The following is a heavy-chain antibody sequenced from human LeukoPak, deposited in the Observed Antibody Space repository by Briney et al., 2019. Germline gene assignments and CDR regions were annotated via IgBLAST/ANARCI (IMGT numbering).Heavy chain of an antibody. CDR1: GFTFDDYG. J-gene: IGHJ4*02. CDR2: INQNGSEN. Sequence: GGSLRLSCAASGFTFDDYGMSGVRQAPGKGLEWVANINQNGSENYYVDSVKGRFTIFRDNAKNSLYLQMNSLRAEDTAVYYCASGMWEFDYWGQGTLVTVSS. V-gene: IGHV3-7*01. CDR3: ASGMWEFDY. D-gene: IGHD1-26*01.